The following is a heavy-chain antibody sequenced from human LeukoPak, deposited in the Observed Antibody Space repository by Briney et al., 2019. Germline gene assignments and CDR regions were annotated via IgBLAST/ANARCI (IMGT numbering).Heavy chain of an antibody. V-gene: IGHV3-53*01. Sequence: GGSLRLSCAASGFTVSSNYMSWVRQAPGKGLEWVSVIYSGGSTYYADSVKGRFTISRDNSKNTLYLQMNSLRAEDTVVYYCARVRDSSGYYYESPDAFDIWGQGTMVTVSS. CDR1: GFTVSSNY. CDR2: IYSGGST. J-gene: IGHJ3*02. D-gene: IGHD3-22*01. CDR3: ARVRDSSGYYYESPDAFDI.